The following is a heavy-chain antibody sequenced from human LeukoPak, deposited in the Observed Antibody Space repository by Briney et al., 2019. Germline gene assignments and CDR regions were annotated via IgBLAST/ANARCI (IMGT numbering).Heavy chain of an antibody. J-gene: IGHJ4*02. CDR3: ASSTPVEVVTDVSKRCFDY. CDR1: GGSFSGYY. D-gene: IGHD2-21*02. V-gene: IGHV4-34*01. Sequence: SETLSLTCAVYGGSFSGYYWSWIRKPPGKGLEWIGEINHSGSTNYNPSLKSRVTISVDTSKNQFSLKLSSVTAAHTAVYYCASSTPVEVVTDVSKRCFDYWGLGTLVTVSS. CDR2: INHSGST.